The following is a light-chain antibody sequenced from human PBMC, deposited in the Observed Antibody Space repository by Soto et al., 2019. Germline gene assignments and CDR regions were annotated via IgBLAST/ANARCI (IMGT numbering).Light chain of an antibody. J-gene: IGKJ3*01. CDR1: QSVSSY. CDR3: QQRSGWPPLFS. Sequence: EIVLTQSPATLSLSPGERATLSCRASQSVSSYLAWYQQRPGQAPRLLIYDASNRATGIPDRFSGSGSGTDFTRTISSLEPEDFAIYYCQQRSGWPPLFSFGPGTKVDIK. V-gene: IGKV3-11*01. CDR2: DAS.